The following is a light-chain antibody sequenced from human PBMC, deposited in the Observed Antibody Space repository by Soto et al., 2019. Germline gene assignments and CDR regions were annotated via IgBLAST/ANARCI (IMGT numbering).Light chain of an antibody. CDR1: QSVSSN. J-gene: IGKJ1*01. V-gene: IGKV3-15*01. Sequence: EIVMTQSPAPLALSPGARATLSCRARQSVSSNFAWYQQKPGQAPRLLIYGASTRATGIPARFSGSGSGTKFTLTISSLQSEDFAVYYCQQYNNWPPWTFGQGTKVEIK. CDR3: QQYNNWPPWT. CDR2: GAS.